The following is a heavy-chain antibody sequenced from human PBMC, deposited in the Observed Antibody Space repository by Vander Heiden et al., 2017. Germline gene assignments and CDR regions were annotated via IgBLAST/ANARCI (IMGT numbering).Heavy chain of an antibody. CDR3: ARQNTVGLGVRFLEWLLFDY. D-gene: IGHD3-3*01. CDR2: ICYSGSA. J-gene: IGHJ4*02. V-gene: IGHV4-39*01. Sequence: GWIRQPPGTGLEWIGCICYSGSAYYIPSLKRRVTISVDTSKNQFSLKLSSVTAADTAVYYCARQNTVGLGVRFLEWLLFDYWGQGTLVTVSS.